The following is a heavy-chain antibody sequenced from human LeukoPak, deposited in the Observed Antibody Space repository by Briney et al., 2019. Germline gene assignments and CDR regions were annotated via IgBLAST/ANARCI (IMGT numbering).Heavy chain of an antibody. Sequence: SETLSLTCTVSGGSISSSTYYWSWIRQPPGKGLEWIGYIYYSGSTNYNPSLKSRVTISVDTSKNQFSLKLSSVTAADTAVYYCARVIAAAGTRSYWFDPWGQGTLVTVSS. CDR2: IYYSGST. D-gene: IGHD6-13*01. CDR3: ARVIAAAGTRSYWFDP. CDR1: GGSISSSTYY. V-gene: IGHV4-61*01. J-gene: IGHJ5*02.